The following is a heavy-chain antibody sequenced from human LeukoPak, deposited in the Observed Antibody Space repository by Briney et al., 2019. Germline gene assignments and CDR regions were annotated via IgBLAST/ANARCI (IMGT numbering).Heavy chain of an antibody. Sequence: GGSLRLSCAASSGLIFSSHGMHWVRQAPGKGLEWVAVIWNDGSNKYYADSVKGRFTISRDNSKNTLYLQMNSLRAEDTAVYYCARARNNYDSSGYSALDYWGQGTLVTVSS. CDR3: ARARNNYDSSGYSALDY. V-gene: IGHV3-33*01. CDR1: GLIFSSHG. D-gene: IGHD3-22*01. CDR2: IWNDGSNK. J-gene: IGHJ4*02.